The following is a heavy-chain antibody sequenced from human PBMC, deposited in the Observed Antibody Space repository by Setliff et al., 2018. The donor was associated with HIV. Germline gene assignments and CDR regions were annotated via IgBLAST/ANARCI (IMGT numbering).Heavy chain of an antibody. CDR3: ARNQGDASGWYAGDY. D-gene: IGHD6-19*01. CDR1: GYTFTSYP. V-gene: IGHV1-46*01. J-gene: IGHJ4*01. Sequence: GASVKVSCKASGYTFTSYPMHWVRQAPGQGLEWMGVINTSGGSACYAEKFRGRVTMTRDTSTNTVYMDLRNLRSEDTAVYYCARNQGDASGWYAGDYWGHGTLVTVSS. CDR2: INTSGGSA.